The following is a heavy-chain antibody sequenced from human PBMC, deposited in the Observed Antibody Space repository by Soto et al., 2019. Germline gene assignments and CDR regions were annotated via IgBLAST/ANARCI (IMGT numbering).Heavy chain of an antibody. J-gene: IGHJ4*01. Sequence: QVQLVESGGGVVQPGRSLRLSCTASGFNFSTFAMQWVRQAPGKGLELVADIWFDGSNRNYGDFVEGRFTVSRDNSRNMFFLQMNSLRAEDTAVYYCAREGIYRDGYIRSYFESWGHVALVTVSS. V-gene: IGHV3-33*01. CDR1: GFNFSTFA. CDR2: IWFDGSNR. D-gene: IGHD5-18*01. CDR3: AREGIYRDGYIRSYFES.